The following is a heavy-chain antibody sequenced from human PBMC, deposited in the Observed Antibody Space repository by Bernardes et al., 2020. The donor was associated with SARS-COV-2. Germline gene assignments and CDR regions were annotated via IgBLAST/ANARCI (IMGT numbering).Heavy chain of an antibody. V-gene: IGHV3-15*01. Sequence: GGSLRLSCAASGFTFSNAWMSWVRQAPGKGLEWVGRIKSKTDGGTTDYAAPVKGRFTISRDDSKNTLYLQMNSLKTEDTAVYYCTTDLNLAYCGGDCDYYYYGMDVWGQGTTVTVSS. J-gene: IGHJ6*02. D-gene: IGHD2-21*02. CDR3: TTDLNLAYCGGDCDYYYYGMDV. CDR2: IKSKTDGGTT. CDR1: GFTFSNAW.